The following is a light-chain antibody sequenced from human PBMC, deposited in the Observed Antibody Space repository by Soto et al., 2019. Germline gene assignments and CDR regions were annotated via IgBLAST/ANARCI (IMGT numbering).Light chain of an antibody. CDR2: AAS. V-gene: IGKV1-6*02. CDR3: LQDFTYPWT. Sequence: AIQMTQSPSSLSASVGGRVTFTCRASQDIRNELGWYQQKPGKAPYLLIYAASTLQSGVPSRFSGSGSGTDFTLTISSLQPEDFATYYCLQDFTYPWTFGQGTKVEIK. CDR1: QDIRNE. J-gene: IGKJ1*01.